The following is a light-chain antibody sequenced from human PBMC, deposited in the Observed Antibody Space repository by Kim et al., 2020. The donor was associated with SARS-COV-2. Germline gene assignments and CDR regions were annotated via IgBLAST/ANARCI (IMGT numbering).Light chain of an antibody. CDR3: QQYGSSPRT. Sequence: LSPGERSTLPCRAGQSVSSSYLAWYQQKPGQAPRLLIYGASSRATGIPDRFSGSGSGTDFTLTISRLEPEDFAVYYCQQYGSSPRTFGQGTKLEIK. J-gene: IGKJ2*01. CDR1: QSVSSSY. V-gene: IGKV3-20*01. CDR2: GAS.